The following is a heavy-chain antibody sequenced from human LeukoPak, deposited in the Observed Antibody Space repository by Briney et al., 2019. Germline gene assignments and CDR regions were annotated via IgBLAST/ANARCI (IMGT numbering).Heavy chain of an antibody. CDR2: IGAYNGNT. D-gene: IGHD2-2*01. V-gene: IGHV1-18*01. J-gene: IGHJ4*02. Sequence: APVKVSCKASGYTFNSNGISWVRQAPGQGLEWMGWIGAYNGNTNFAQKFQGRVTMTTDTSTSTAYMELRSLTSDDTAVYYCARDHQYDFDYWGQGTLVTVSS. CDR3: ARDHQYDFDY. CDR1: GYTFNSNG.